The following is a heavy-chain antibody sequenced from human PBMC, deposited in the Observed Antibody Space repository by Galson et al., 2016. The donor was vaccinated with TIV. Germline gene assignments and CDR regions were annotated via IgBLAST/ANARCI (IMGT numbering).Heavy chain of an antibody. Sequence: SVKVSCKASGDTFSSYVFNWVRLAPGQGLEWMGGIIPLFRTTNYAQKFQGRVTITADESTNTAYMELNSLRSGDTAVYYCASDRNTALDTYHAYYGMDAWGQGTAVIVSS. V-gene: IGHV1-69*13. J-gene: IGHJ6*02. CDR2: IIPLFRTT. CDR1: GDTFSSYV. CDR3: ASDRNTALDTYHAYYGMDA. D-gene: IGHD5-18*01.